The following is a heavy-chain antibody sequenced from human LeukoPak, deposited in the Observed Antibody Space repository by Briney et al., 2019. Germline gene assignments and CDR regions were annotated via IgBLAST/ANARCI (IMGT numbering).Heavy chain of an antibody. D-gene: IGHD1-20*01. V-gene: IGHV1-2*02. CDR3: ARPQTRYNWNLIDY. J-gene: IGHJ4*02. Sequence: EASVKVSCKASGYTFTGYYMHWVRQAPGQGLEWMGWINPNSGGTNYAQKFQGRVTMTRDTSISTAYMELSRLRSDDTAVYYCARPQTRYNWNLIDYWGQGTLVTVSS. CDR1: GYTFTGYY. CDR2: INPNSGGT.